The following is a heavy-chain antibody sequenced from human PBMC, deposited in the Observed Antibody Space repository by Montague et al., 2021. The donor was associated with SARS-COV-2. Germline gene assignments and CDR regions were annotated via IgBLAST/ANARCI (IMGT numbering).Heavy chain of an antibody. J-gene: IGHJ2*01. Sequence: PALVKPTQTLTLTCTFSGFSVSTSGLCVSWIRQPPGKALEWLVLIDWDDDTYYSTSLKTRLSISKDTSKNQVVLTMTDMDPVDTGTYYCARIPEYSSGGGPDWYFDLWGSGTLFTVAS. CDR3: ARIPEYSSGGGPDWYFDL. V-gene: IGHV2-70*01. D-gene: IGHD6-19*01. CDR2: IDWDDDT. CDR1: GFSVSTSGLC.